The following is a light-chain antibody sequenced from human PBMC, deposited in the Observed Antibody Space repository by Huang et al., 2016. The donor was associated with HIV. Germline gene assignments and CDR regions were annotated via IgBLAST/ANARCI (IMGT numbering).Light chain of an antibody. CDR2: GAS. V-gene: IGKV3-15*01. CDR1: QSVTTN. CDR3: QQYNNSPFT. J-gene: IGKJ3*01. Sequence: EVVMTQSPDTLSVSPGERAAISCRASQSVTTNLAWYKQKPGQTPRLLIYGASTRATGIPARFSGSGSDTEFTLTIGSLQSEDFAVYYCQQYNNSPFTFGPGTKVDIK.